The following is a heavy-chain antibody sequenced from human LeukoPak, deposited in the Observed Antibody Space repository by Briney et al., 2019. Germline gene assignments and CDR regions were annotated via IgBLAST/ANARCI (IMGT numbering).Heavy chain of an antibody. J-gene: IGHJ4*02. CDR1: GFTFSTYS. V-gene: IGHV3-15*01. CDR2: IKSKTDGGTT. Sequence: GGSLRLSCAASGFTFSTYSMNWVRQPPGKGLEWVGRIKSKTDGGTTDYAAPVKGRFTISRDDSKNMLYLQMNSLKTEDTAVYYCTTEYSSSFDYWGQGTLVTVSS. D-gene: IGHD6-6*01. CDR3: TTEYSSSFDY.